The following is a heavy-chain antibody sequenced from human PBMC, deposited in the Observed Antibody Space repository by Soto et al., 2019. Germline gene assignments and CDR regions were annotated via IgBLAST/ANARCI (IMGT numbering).Heavy chain of an antibody. CDR3: ARVTLYCERSSCHPDAYDI. CDR2: IYYTGIP. Sequence: SETLCLTCALWGGSMSSCDYYWSWIRQPPGKGLEWIGYIYYTGIPYYNPSLKRRVSISKDTSQNQFSLNLISVTAADTAVYYCARVTLYCERSSCHPDAYDIWGQGTKVTVSS. V-gene: IGHV4-30-4*01. D-gene: IGHD6-13*01. J-gene: IGHJ3*02. CDR1: GGSMSSCDYY.